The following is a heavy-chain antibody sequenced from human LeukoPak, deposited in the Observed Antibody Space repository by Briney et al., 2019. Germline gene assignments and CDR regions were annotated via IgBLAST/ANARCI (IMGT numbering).Heavy chain of an antibody. J-gene: IGHJ4*02. Sequence: PGGSLRLSCAASGFTFSSYAMSWVRQAPGKGLEWVSGINWNGGSTGYADSVKGRFTISRDNAKNSLYLQMNSLRAEDTALYHCARGGYGDYPPDYWGQGTLVTVSS. D-gene: IGHD4-17*01. CDR1: GFTFSSYA. CDR3: ARGGYGDYPPDY. V-gene: IGHV3-20*01. CDR2: INWNGGST.